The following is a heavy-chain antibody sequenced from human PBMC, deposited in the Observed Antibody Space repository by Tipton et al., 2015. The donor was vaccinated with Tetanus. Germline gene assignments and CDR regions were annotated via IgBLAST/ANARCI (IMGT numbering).Heavy chain of an antibody. CDR1: GFSFSDSF. V-gene: IGHV3-11*04. D-gene: IGHD2-2*01. CDR2: ISGTSRTK. J-gene: IGHJ6*02. CDR3: VRVLKGAKCSRSSCYGYGMDV. Sequence: GSLRLSCAASGFSFSDSFMAWIRQPPGKGLEWVSYISGTSRTKYIADGLKGRFTISRDNAKNTLYLQMNSLRAEDTAVYYCVRVLKGAKCSRSSCYGYGMDVWGQGTTVTVSS.